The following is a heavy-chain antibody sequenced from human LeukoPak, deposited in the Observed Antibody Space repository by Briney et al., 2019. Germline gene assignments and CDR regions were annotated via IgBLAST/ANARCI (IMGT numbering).Heavy chain of an antibody. CDR1: GFTFSSYW. J-gene: IGHJ4*02. CDR2: LSPDGSTS. D-gene: IGHD1-26*01. Sequence: GGSLRLSCAASGFTFSSYWMHWVRQAPGKGLVWVSRLSPDGSTSIYADSVKGRFTVSRDTAKNTLYLEMNTLRADDTAVYYCTRSPSLGGNYWGFDYWGQGTLVTVSS. CDR3: TRSPSLGGNYWGFDY. V-gene: IGHV3-74*01.